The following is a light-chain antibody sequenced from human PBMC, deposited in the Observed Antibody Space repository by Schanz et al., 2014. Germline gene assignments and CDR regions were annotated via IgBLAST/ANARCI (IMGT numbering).Light chain of an antibody. CDR3: QQYKSPPWT. V-gene: IGKV3-20*01. CDR1: QSVSGSY. Sequence: EIVLTQSPGTLSLSPGERATLSCRASQSVSGSYLAWYQQKPGQAPWLLIYGASNRATGIPDRFSGSGSGTDFTLTISSLQPDDFATYLCQQYKSPPWTFGPGTKVEIK. J-gene: IGKJ1*01. CDR2: GAS.